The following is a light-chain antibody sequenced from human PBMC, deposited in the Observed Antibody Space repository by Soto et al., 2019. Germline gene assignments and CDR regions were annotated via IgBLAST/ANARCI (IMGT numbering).Light chain of an antibody. CDR3: QHYNNWPPIRFT. CDR2: GAS. J-gene: IGKJ2*01. V-gene: IGKV3D-15*01. CDR1: QSVSNY. Sequence: EIVMTQSTGTLSVSPGERATLSCRASQSVSNYLAWYQQKPGQPPRLLIYGASTRTVGIPARFSGSGTGTEFTLTISSLQSEDFAVYYCQHYNNWPPIRFTVGQGTKVDIK.